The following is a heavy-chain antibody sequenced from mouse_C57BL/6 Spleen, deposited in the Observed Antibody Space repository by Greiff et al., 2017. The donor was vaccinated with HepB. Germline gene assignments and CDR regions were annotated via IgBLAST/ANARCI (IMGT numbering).Heavy chain of an antibody. Sequence: EVQLQQSGPELVKPGASVKMSCKASGYTFTDYNMHWVKQSHGKSLEWIGYINPNNGGTSYNQKFKGKATLTVNKSSSTAYMELRSLTSEDSAVYYCAMGYYGSNFDYWGQSTTLTVSS. V-gene: IGHV1-22*01. CDR3: AMGYYGSNFDY. CDR1: GYTFTDYN. CDR2: INPNNGGT. D-gene: IGHD1-1*01. J-gene: IGHJ2*01.